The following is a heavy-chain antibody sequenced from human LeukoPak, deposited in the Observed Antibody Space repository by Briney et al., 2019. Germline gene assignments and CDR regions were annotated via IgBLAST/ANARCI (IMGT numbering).Heavy chain of an antibody. J-gene: IGHJ3*02. V-gene: IGHV4-59*01. CDR2: IYYSGST. Sequence: SETLSLTCTVSGGSISSYYWSWIRQPPGKGLEWIGYIYYSGSTNYNPSLKSRVTISVDTSKNQFSLKLSSVTAADTAVYYCARDLSGSYPLDAFDIWGQETMVTVSS. CDR1: GGSISSYY. CDR3: ARDLSGSYPLDAFDI. D-gene: IGHD1-26*01.